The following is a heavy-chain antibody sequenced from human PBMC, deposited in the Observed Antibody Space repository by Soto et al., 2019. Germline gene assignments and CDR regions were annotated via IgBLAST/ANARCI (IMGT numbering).Heavy chain of an antibody. Sequence: PSETLSLTCAVYGGSFSGYYWSWIRQPPGKGLEWIGEINHSGSTNYNPSLKSRVTISVDTSKNQFSLKLSSVTAADTAVYYCARAGGSGSYYITYHWFDPWGQGTLVTVPQ. D-gene: IGHD3-10*01. V-gene: IGHV4-34*01. CDR2: INHSGST. J-gene: IGHJ5*02. CDR3: ARAGGSGSYYITYHWFDP. CDR1: GGSFSGYY.